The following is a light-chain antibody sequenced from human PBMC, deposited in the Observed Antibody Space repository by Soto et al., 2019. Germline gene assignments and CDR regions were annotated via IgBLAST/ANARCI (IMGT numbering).Light chain of an antibody. CDR2: AAS. J-gene: IGKJ2*01. V-gene: IGKV1-6*01. CDR3: LQDYSYPYT. CDR1: QAINHD. Sequence: AIQMTQSPSSLSASVGDRVTITCRASQAINHDVGWYQQKPGEAPKLLIYAASSFQSGVPSRFSGSGSGTDFTLTISSLQPEDSATYFCLQDYSYPYTFGQGTKLEIK.